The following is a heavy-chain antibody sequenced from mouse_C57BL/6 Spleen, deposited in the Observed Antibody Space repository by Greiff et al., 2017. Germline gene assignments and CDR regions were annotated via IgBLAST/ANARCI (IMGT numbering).Heavy chain of an antibody. V-gene: IGHV5-6*01. CDR3: ASYYYGINYFDY. D-gene: IGHD1-1*01. Sequence: EVQLVESGGDLVKPGGSLKLSCAASGFTFSSYGMSWVRQTPDKRLEWVANISSGGSYTYSPDSVKGRFTISRDNAKNTLYLQMSSLKSEDTAMYYCASYYYGINYFDYWGQGTTLTVSS. J-gene: IGHJ2*01. CDR2: ISSGGSYT. CDR1: GFTFSSYG.